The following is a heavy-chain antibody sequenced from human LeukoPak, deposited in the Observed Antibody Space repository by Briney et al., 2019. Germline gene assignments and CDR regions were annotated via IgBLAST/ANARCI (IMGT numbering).Heavy chain of an antibody. CDR2: INHSGST. CDR3: ARDEDTTLARAFDI. J-gene: IGHJ3*02. D-gene: IGHD5-18*01. V-gene: IGHV4-34*01. CDR1: GGSFSGYY. Sequence: PSETLSLTCAVYGGSFSGYYWSWIRQPPGKGLEWIGEINHSGSTNYNPSLKSRVTMSVDTSKNQFSLNLRSVTAADTAMYYCARDEDTTLARAFDIWGQGTMVTVSS.